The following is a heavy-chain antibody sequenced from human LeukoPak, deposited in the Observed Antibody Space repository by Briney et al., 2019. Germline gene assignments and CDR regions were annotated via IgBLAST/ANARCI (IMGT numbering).Heavy chain of an antibody. Sequence: PSETLSLTYAVYGGSFSGYYWSWIRQPPGKGLEWIGEINHSGSTNYNPSLKSRVTISVDTSKNQFSLKLSSVTAADTAVYYCARGALFADYYYYYMDVWGKGTTVTVSS. J-gene: IGHJ6*03. D-gene: IGHD3-10*01. CDR1: GGSFSGYY. CDR3: ARGALFADYYYYYMDV. V-gene: IGHV4-34*01. CDR2: INHSGST.